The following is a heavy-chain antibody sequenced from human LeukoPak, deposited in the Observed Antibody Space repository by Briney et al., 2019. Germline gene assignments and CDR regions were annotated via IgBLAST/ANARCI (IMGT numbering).Heavy chain of an antibody. D-gene: IGHD3-10*01. CDR1: GGSFSGYY. Sequence: SETLSLTCAVYGGSFSGYYWSWIRQPPGKGLEWIGEINHSGSTNYNPSLKSRVTISVDTSKNQFSLKLSSVTAAGTAVYYCARKATFRHMVRGASGLDWFDPWGQGTLVTVSS. V-gene: IGHV4-34*01. CDR3: ARKATFRHMVRGASGLDWFDP. CDR2: INHSGST. J-gene: IGHJ5*02.